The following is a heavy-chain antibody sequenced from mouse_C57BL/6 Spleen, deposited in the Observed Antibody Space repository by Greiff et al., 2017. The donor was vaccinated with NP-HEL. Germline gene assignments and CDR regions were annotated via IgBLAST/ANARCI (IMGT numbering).Heavy chain of an antibody. J-gene: IGHJ2*01. Sequence: EVQLQQSGAELVRPGASVKLSCTASGFNIKDDYMHWVKQRPEQGLEWIGWIDPENGDTEYASKFQGKATITADTSSNTAYLQLSSLTSEDTAVYYCTTLGTTVVATSYFDYWGQGTTLTVSS. CDR1: GFNIKDDY. D-gene: IGHD1-1*01. V-gene: IGHV14-4*01. CDR2: IDPENGDT. CDR3: TTLGTTVVATSYFDY.